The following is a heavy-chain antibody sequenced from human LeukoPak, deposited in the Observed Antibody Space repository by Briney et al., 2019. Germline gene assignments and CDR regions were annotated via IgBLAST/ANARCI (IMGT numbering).Heavy chain of an antibody. J-gene: IGHJ5*02. V-gene: IGHV1-8*01. D-gene: IGHD3-10*01. CDR3: ARRRSGSYYKNWFDP. CDR1: GYTFTSYD. CDR2: MNSNSGNT. Sequence: ASVKVSCKASGYTFTSYDINWVRQATGQGLEWMGWMNSNSGNTGYAQKFQGRVTMTRNTSISTAYMELSSLRSEDTAVYYCARRRSGSYYKNWFDPWGQGTLVTVSS.